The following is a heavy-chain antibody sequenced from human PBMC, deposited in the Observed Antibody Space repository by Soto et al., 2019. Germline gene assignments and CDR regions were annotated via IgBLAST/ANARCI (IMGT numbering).Heavy chain of an antibody. CDR3: ARDGRFLELPKHDNYYYYGIDV. Sequence: GGSLRLSCAASGFTFSSYGMHWVRQAPGKGLEWVAVIWYDGSNKYYADSVKGRFTISRDNSKNTLYLQMNSLRAEDTAVYYCARDGRFLELPKHDNYYYYGIDVRAQRTTVAGSS. J-gene: IGHJ6*02. CDR1: GFTFSSYG. V-gene: IGHV3-33*01. CDR2: IWYDGSNK. D-gene: IGHD3-3*01.